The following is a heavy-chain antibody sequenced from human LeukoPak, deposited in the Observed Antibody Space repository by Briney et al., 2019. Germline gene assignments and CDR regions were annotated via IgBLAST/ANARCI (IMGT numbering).Heavy chain of an antibody. CDR1: GGSFSGYY. Sequence: SETLSLTCAVYGGSFSGYYWSWIRQPPGKGLEWIGEINHSGSTNYNPSLKSRVTISVDTSKNQFSLKLSSVTAADTAVYYCAKLGWPSLTDYWGQGTLVTVSS. D-gene: IGHD2-15*01. CDR2: INHSGST. CDR3: AKLGWPSLTDY. J-gene: IGHJ4*02. V-gene: IGHV4-34*01.